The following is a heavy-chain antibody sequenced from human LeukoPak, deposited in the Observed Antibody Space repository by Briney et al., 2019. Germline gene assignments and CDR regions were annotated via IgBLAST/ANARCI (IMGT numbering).Heavy chain of an antibody. CDR1: GFTFSSYA. Sequence: PGGSLRLSCAASGFTFSSYAMHWVRQAPGKGLEWVAVISYDGSNKYYADSVKGRFTISRANSKNTLYLQMNSLRAEDTAVYYCATYYDILTGYSTPFDYWGQGTLVTVSS. V-gene: IGHV3-30-3*01. D-gene: IGHD3-9*01. CDR3: ATYYDILTGYSTPFDY. CDR2: ISYDGSNK. J-gene: IGHJ4*02.